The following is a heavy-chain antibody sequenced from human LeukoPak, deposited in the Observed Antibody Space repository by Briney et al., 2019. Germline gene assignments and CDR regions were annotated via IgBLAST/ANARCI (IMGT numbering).Heavy chain of an antibody. CDR1: GYTFTSYA. CDR3: ARESEWGSSSGDY. Sequence: RASVKVSCKASGYTFTSYAMHWVRQAPGQRLEWMGWINAGNGNTKYSQKFQGRVTITRDTSASTAYMELRSLRSDDTAVYYCARESEWGSSSGDYWGQGTLVTVSS. J-gene: IGHJ4*02. D-gene: IGHD6-6*01. CDR2: INAGNGNT. V-gene: IGHV1-3*01.